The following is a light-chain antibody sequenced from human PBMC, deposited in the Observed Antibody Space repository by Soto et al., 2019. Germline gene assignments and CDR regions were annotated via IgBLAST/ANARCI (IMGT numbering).Light chain of an antibody. J-gene: IGKJ1*01. V-gene: IGKV3-20*01. CDR2: GAS. Sequence: EIVLTQSPGTLSLSPGERATLSCRASQSVSSSYLAWYQQKLGQAPRLLIYGASSRDTGIPDRFSGSGSGTDFTLTISRLEPEDFAVYYCQQYGSLPWTFGQGTKVEIK. CDR1: QSVSSSY. CDR3: QQYGSLPWT.